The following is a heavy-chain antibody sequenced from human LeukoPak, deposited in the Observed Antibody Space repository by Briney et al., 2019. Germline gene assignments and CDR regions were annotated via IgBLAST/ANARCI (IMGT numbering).Heavy chain of an antibody. CDR1: GFTFNEYA. CDR2: VRSKGSGGTI. D-gene: IGHD3-3*01. V-gene: IGHV3-49*03. CDR3: VKGRTRADS. J-gene: IGHJ4*02. Sequence: GGSLRLSCTASGFTFNEYAMSWFRQAPGKGLEWVGFVRSKGSGGTIEYAASVKGRFTLSRDDSKSIVSLQMNSLQSEDTAVYYCVKGRTRADSWGQGTLVTVSS.